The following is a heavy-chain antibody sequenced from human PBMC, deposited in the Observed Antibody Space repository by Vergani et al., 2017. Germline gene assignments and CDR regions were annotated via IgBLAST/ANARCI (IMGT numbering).Heavy chain of an antibody. Sequence: QVKLQESGPGLVKPSETLSLTCTVSGASVNYYYWGWIRQPPGKGLDWMGYVSFRGDTLYDPSVKGRMTISLNTSSNQFSLYLTSVTAADTAVYYCVRSRIYYGAGSPDYWGQGTLVTVSS. D-gene: IGHD3-10*01. CDR1: GASVNYYY. J-gene: IGHJ4*02. V-gene: IGHV4-59*02. CDR3: VRSRIYYGAGSPDY. CDR2: VSFRGDT.